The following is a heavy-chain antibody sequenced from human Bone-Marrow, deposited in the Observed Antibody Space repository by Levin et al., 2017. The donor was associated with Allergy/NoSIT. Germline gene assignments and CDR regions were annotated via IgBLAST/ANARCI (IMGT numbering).Heavy chain of an antibody. CDR1: GYSFTDYW. V-gene: IGHV5-51*01. CDR3: ARPSIEVPYYGSGSYYTHTYYYGMDV. Sequence: GESLKISCQGSGYSFTDYWIAWVRKMPGKGLEWMGIIYLGDSETRYSPSFQGHVTISADTSITTAYLQWSTLKASDSAIYYCARPSIEVPYYGSGSYYTHTYYYGMDVWGRGTTVTVSS. J-gene: IGHJ6*02. CDR2: IYLGDSET. D-gene: IGHD3-10*01.